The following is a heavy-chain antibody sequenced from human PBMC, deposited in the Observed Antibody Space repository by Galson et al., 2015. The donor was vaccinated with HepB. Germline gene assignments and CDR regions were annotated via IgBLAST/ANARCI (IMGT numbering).Heavy chain of an antibody. CDR3: ARDFLAVAGTEYFQH. CDR2: ISYDGSNK. D-gene: IGHD6-19*01. Sequence: SLRLSCAASGFTFSSYAMHWVRQAPGKGLEWVAVISYDGSNKYYADSVKGRFTISRDNSKNTLYLQMNSLRAEDTAVYYCARDFLAVAGTEYFQHWGQGTLVTVSS. V-gene: IGHV3-30-3*01. J-gene: IGHJ1*01. CDR1: GFTFSSYA.